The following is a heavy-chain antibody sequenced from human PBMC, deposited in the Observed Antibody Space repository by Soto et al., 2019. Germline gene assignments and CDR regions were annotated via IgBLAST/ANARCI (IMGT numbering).Heavy chain of an antibody. CDR1: GGSISGSSSY. V-gene: IGHV4-39*01. Sequence: SEALSLTCTVYGGSISGSSSYWCWIRQPPGKGLEWVGRIYNSGSTYSNPALNSRVTISVDTPKNQSALKLISVTAADTGVYYCARLWRSSGWETIDYCGQGTLVTFSS. CDR2: IYNSGST. D-gene: IGHD6-19*01. CDR3: ARLWRSSGWETIDY. J-gene: IGHJ4*02.